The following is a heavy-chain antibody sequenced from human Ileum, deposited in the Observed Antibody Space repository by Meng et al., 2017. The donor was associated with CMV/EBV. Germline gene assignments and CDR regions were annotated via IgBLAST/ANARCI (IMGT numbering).Heavy chain of an antibody. CDR2: ISAYNGNT. J-gene: IGHJ5*02. D-gene: IGHD3-3*01. Sequence: SGYPFTSYGISWVRQAPGQGLEWMGWISAYNGNTNYAQKLQGRVTMTTDTSTSTAYMELRSLRSDDTAVYYCARSGFWSGTQNWFDPWGQGTLVTVSS. V-gene: IGHV1-18*01. CDR1: GYPFTSYG. CDR3: ARSGFWSGTQNWFDP.